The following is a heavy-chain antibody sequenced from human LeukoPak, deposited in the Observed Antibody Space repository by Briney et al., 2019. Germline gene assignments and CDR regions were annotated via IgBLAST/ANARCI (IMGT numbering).Heavy chain of an antibody. CDR3: ARDRRRETYYDFWSGPYYYYYYGMDV. CDR2: INPSGGST. Sequence: ASVKLSCKASGYTFTSSYMHWMRQAPGQGLEWMGIINPSGGSTSYAQKFQGRVTMTRDTSTSTVYMELSSLRSEDTAVYYCARDRRRETYYDFWSGPYYYYYYGMDVWGQGTTVTVSS. J-gene: IGHJ6*02. V-gene: IGHV1-46*01. CDR1: GYTFTSSY. D-gene: IGHD3-3*01.